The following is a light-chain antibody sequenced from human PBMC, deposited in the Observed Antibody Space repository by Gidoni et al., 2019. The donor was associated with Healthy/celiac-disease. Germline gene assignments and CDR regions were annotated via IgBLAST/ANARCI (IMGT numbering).Light chain of an antibody. J-gene: IGLJ3*02. CDR3: AAWDDSLNVGV. V-gene: IGLV1-44*01. CDR1: SSNIGSNT. Sequence: QSVLTQPPSASGTPGQGVTISCAGSSSNIGSNTGNWYRQLPGTAPKLLIYSNNQRTSGVPDGFSGSKSGTSASLAISGLQSEDEADYYCAAWDDSLNVGVFGGGTKLTVL. CDR2: SNN.